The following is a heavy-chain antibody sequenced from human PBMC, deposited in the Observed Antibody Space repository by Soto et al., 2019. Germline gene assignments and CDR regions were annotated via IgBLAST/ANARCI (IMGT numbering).Heavy chain of an antibody. D-gene: IGHD3-3*02. CDR2: IYPGDSDT. Sequence: GESLKISCKGSGYSFTSYWIGWVRQMPGKGLEWMGIIYPGDSDTSYSPSFQGQVTISADKSNTTAYLQWSSLKASDTAMYYCARLRHFWSGYYPDFDYWGQGTLVTVSS. CDR1: GYSFTSYW. CDR3: ARLRHFWSGYYPDFDY. J-gene: IGHJ4*02. V-gene: IGHV5-51*01.